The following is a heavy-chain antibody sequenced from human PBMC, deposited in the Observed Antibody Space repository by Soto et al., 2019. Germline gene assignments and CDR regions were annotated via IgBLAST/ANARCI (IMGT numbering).Heavy chain of an antibody. CDR1: GYTFTSYG. V-gene: IGHV1-18*01. J-gene: IGHJ4*02. CDR3: ARDRGRYALDY. CDR2: ISAYNGNT. D-gene: IGHD1-26*01. Sequence: QVQLVQSGAEVKKPGASVKVSCKASGYTFTSYGISWVRQAPGQGLEWMGWISAYNGNTNYAQKLQGRVTMTTDTSTSTADMELRSPRSDDTAVYSCARDRGRYALDYWGQGTLVTVSS.